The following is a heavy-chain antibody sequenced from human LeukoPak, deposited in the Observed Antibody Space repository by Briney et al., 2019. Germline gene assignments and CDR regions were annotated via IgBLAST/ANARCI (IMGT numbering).Heavy chain of an antibody. Sequence: GGSLRLSCAASGLTFSNYGMHWVRRAPGKGLEWVAVIWFDGINKYYADSVKGRFTISRDNSKNTLFLQMNSLRAEDTAVYYCATGATSGSEAFDIWGQGTMVTVSS. CDR1: GLTFSNYG. CDR2: IWFDGINK. V-gene: IGHV3-33*01. J-gene: IGHJ3*02. CDR3: ATGATSGSEAFDI. D-gene: IGHD1-26*01.